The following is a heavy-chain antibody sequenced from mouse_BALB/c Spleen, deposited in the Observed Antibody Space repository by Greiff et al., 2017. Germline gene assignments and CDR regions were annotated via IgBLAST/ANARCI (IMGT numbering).Heavy chain of an antibody. CDR2: ISSGSSTI. CDR1: GFTFSSFG. CDR3: ARNRGFDY. J-gene: IGHJ2*01. V-gene: IGHV5-17*02. Sequence: EVQLVESGGGLVQPGGSRKLSCAASGFTFSSFGMHWVRQAPEKGLEWVAYISSGSSTIYYADTVKGRFTISRDNPKNTLFLQMTSLRSEDTAMYYCARNRGFDYWGQGTTLTVSS.